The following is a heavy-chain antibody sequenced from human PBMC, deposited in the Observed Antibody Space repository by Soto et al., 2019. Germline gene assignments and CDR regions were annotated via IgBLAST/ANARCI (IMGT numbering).Heavy chain of an antibody. CDR1: GYTFTNYG. V-gene: IGHV1-18*01. D-gene: IGHD6-13*01. J-gene: IGHJ4*02. CDR2: ISPYNGNT. CDR3: ARDGKEVAAGNNFIH. Sequence: QIQLVQSGAEVKKPGASVKVSCKASGYTFTNYGVSWVRQAPGQGLEWMGWISPYNGNTNYAQKIQGRVTVTADTSTSTAYTELRSLRSDDTAVYYCARDGKEVAAGNNFIHWGQGTLVTVSS.